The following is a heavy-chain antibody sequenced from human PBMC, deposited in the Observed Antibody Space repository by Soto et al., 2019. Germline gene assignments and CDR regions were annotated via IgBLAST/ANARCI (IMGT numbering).Heavy chain of an antibody. CDR1: GDSITSRSYY. D-gene: IGHD3-22*01. CDR2: ISYSGNT. CDR3: ARDYFDSSDYTTNWFDP. Sequence: SETLSLTCAVLGDSITSRSYYWGWLRRPPEKRMEWIASISYSGNTYYNTSLRSQVTMSLDTSNNQFSLKLTSVTAADTALYYCARDYFDSSDYTTNWFDPWGQGTLVTVSS. V-gene: IGHV4-39*01. J-gene: IGHJ5*02.